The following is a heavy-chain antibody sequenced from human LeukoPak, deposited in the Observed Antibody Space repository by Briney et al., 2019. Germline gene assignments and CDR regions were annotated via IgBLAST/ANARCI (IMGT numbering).Heavy chain of an antibody. CDR2: ISAYNGNK. CDR3: ARVGDYYGSGSYDVFYYYYGMDV. CDR1: GYTFTSYG. D-gene: IGHD3-10*01. J-gene: IGHJ6*04. V-gene: IGHV1-18*04. Sequence: ASVKVSCKASGYTFTSYGISWVRQAPGQGLEWMGWISAYNGNKNYAQKLQGRLTMTTDTSTSTAYMELRSLRSDDTGVYYCARVGDYYGSGSYDVFYYYYGMDVWGKGTTVTVSS.